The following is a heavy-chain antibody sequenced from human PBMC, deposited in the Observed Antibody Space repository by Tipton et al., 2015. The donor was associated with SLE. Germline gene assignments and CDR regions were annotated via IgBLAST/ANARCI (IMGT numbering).Heavy chain of an antibody. J-gene: IGHJ6*02. Sequence: SLRLSCAASGFTFSNAWMSWVRQAPGKGLEWVGRIKSKTDGGTTDYAAPVKGRFTISRDDSKNTLYLQMNSLKTEDTAVYYCTRGGYYDSSGYYYGMDVWGQGTTVTVSS. D-gene: IGHD3-22*01. CDR3: TRGGYYDSSGYYYGMDV. CDR1: GFTFSNAW. V-gene: IGHV3-15*01. CDR2: IKSKTDGGTT.